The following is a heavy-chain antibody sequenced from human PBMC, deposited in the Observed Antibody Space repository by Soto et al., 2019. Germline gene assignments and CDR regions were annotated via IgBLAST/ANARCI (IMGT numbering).Heavy chain of an antibody. Sequence: QVQLVQSGAEVKKPGASVKVSCKTSGYTFIGYYLHWVRQAPGQGLEWMGWFNPNTGGPKYAQKFQGWVTMTGDTSISTAYMELSSLRSNATAMYYCARDPGSGRFDYWGRGTLVTVSS. CDR3: ARDPGSGRFDY. V-gene: IGHV1-2*04. CDR1: GYTFIGYY. CDR2: FNPNTGGP. D-gene: IGHD3-10*01. J-gene: IGHJ4*02.